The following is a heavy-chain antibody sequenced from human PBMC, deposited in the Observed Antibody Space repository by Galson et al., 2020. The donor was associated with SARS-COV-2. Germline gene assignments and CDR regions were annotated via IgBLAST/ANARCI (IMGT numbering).Heavy chain of an antibody. V-gene: IGHV3-21*01. J-gene: IGHJ4*02. D-gene: IGHD3-3*01. CDR1: GFTFSSYS. Sequence: GSLRLSCAASGFTFSSYSMNWVRQAPGQGLEWDYTISSSSSYTYYADSVKGRFTISRDNAKNSLYLQMNSLRAEDTAVYYCARDRRPGYDFWSGYYLGRGGFDYWGQGTLVTVSS. CDR3: ARDRRPGYDFWSGYYLGRGGFDY. CDR2: ISSSSSYT.